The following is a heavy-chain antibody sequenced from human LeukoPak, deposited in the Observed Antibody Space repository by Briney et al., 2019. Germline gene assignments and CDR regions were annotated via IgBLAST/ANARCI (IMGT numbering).Heavy chain of an antibody. CDR3: ARERPGPLAMDAFDI. CDR1: GGSISTYY. CDR2: IYYSGST. J-gene: IGHJ3*02. Sequence: SETLSLTCTVSGGSISTYYWNWIRQPPGKGLEWIGYIYYSGSTNYNPSLKSRVTISVDTSKNQFSLKLSSVTAADTAVYYCARERPGPLAMDAFDIWGQGTMVTVSS. V-gene: IGHV4-59*01.